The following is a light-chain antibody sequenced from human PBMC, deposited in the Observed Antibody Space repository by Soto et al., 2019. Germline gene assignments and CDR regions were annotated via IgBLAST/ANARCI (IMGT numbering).Light chain of an antibody. J-gene: IGLJ1*01. CDR1: KLGDKY. CDR2: QDS. Sequence: SYELTQPPSVSVSPGQTASITCSGDKLGDKYACWYQQKPGQSPVLVIYQDSKRPSGIAERFSGSNSGNTATLTISGTQAMDEADYYCQAWDSSTDVFGTGNKLTVL. V-gene: IGLV3-1*01. CDR3: QAWDSSTDV.